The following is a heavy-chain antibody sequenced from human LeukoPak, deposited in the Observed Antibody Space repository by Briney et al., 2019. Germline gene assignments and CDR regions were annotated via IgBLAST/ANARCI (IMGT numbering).Heavy chain of an antibody. CDR3: AKWPYMVRGGITTGDY. CDR2: ISGSGGST. CDR1: GVTFSSYA. V-gene: IGHV3-23*01. Sequence: GGSLRLSCAASGVTFSSYAMSWVRQAPGKGLEWVSAISGSGGSTYYADSVKGRFTISRDNSKNTLYLQMNSLRAEDTAVYYCAKWPYMVRGGITTGDYWGQGTLVTVSS. D-gene: IGHD3-10*01. J-gene: IGHJ4*02.